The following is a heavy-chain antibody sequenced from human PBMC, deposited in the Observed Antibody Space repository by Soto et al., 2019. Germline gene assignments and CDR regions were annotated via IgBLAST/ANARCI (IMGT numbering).Heavy chain of an antibody. V-gene: IGHV1-18*04. CDR3: ARPLDYYYYAMDV. J-gene: IGHJ6*02. CDR1: GYTFSSHG. D-gene: IGHD1-1*01. Sequence: ASVKVSCKASGYTFSSHGINWVRQAPGQGLEWMGWISAYSGNTNYAQKVQGRVTPTTDTSATTAYMELRSLRSDDTAVYYCARPLDYYYYAMDVWGQGTTVTVSS. CDR2: ISAYSGNT.